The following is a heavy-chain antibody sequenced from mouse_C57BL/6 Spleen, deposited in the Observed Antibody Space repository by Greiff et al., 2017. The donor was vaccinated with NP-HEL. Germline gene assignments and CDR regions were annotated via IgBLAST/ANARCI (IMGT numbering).Heavy chain of an antibody. CDR1: GFNIKDDY. V-gene: IGHV14-4*01. D-gene: IGHD1-1*01. CDR2: IDPENGDT. J-gene: IGHJ3*01. Sequence: VQLKESGAELVRPGASVKLSCTASGFNIKDDYMHWVKQRPEQGLEWIGWIDPENGDTEYASKFQGKATITADTSSNTAYLQLSSLTSEDTAVYYCTTGYYWFAYWGQGTLVTVSA. CDR3: TTGYYWFAY.